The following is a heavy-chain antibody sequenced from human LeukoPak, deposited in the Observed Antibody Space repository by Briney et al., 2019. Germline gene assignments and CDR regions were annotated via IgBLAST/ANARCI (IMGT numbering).Heavy chain of an antibody. Sequence: GGSLRLSCAASGFTSSNYWMHWVRQAPGKGLVWVSRINSDGSNTSYADSVKGRFTISRDNAKNTLYLQMNSLRAEDTAVYYCARVGYCSGGSCYGVDYWGQGILVTVSS. D-gene: IGHD2-15*01. CDR3: ARVGYCSGGSCYGVDY. J-gene: IGHJ4*02. CDR2: INSDGSNT. V-gene: IGHV3-74*01. CDR1: GFTSSNYW.